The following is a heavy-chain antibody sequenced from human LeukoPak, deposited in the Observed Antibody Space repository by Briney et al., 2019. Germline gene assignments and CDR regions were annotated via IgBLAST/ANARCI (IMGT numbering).Heavy chain of an antibody. J-gene: IGHJ4*02. V-gene: IGHV3-23*01. CDR1: GFTFSSYA. D-gene: IGHD6-19*01. CDR2: ISGSGGST. CDR3: AKGSRAVAATGYFDY. Sequence: GGSLRLSCAASGFTFSSYAMSWVRQAPGKGLEWVSAISGSGGSTYYADSVKGRFTISRDNSKNTLYLQINSLRAEDTAVHYCAKGSRAVAATGYFDYWGQGTLVTVSS.